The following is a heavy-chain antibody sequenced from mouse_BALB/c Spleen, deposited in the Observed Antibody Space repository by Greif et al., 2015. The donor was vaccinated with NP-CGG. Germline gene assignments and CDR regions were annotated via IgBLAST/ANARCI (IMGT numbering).Heavy chain of an antibody. V-gene: IGHV2-9*02. J-gene: IGHJ2*01. D-gene: IGHD1-1*01. CDR1: GFSLTSYG. Sequence: QVQLKHSGPGLVAPSQSLSITCTVSGFSLTSYGVHWVRQPPGKGLEWLGVIWAGGSTNYNSALMSRLSISKDNSKSXVFLKMNSLQTDDTAMYYCARGYYGSSYYFDYWGQGTTLTVSS. CDR3: ARGYYGSSYYFDY. CDR2: IWAGGST.